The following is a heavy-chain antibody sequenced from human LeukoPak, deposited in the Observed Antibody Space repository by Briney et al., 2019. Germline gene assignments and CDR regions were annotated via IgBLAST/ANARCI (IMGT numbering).Heavy chain of an antibody. CDR2: IRSKAYGGTT. Sequence: GRFLRLSCTASGFTFGDYAMSWVRQAPGKGLEWVGFIRSKAYGGTTEYAAAVKGRFTISRDDSKSIAYLQMNSLKTEDTAVYYCTRYGGYYDFWSGYHPNWFDPWGQGTLVTVSS. D-gene: IGHD3-3*01. J-gene: IGHJ5*02. CDR3: TRYGGYYDFWSGYHPNWFDP. V-gene: IGHV3-49*04. CDR1: GFTFGDYA.